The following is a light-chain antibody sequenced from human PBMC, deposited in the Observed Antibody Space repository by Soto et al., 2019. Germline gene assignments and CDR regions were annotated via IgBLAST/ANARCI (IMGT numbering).Light chain of an antibody. V-gene: IGKV1-5*03. J-gene: IGKJ1*01. CDR3: HQYRSDWS. CDR2: RAS. CDR1: QNINNW. Sequence: DIQMTQSPSTLFASVGDRVTITCRASQNINNWLAWYQQKPGKAPKLLIYRASSLENVVPSRFSGRGSGTDFIFTITRVEPGDFATYYWHQYRSDWSFGQWTKVDIK.